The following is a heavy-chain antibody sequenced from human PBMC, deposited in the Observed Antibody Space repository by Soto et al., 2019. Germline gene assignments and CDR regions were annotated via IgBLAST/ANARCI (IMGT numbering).Heavy chain of an antibody. D-gene: IGHD5-18*01. CDR2: IYYSGST. J-gene: IGHJ6*02. Sequence: SETLSLTCNVSGGSVSSDEYCWTWIRQPPGKGLEWIGYIYYSGSTNYNPSLKSRVTISVDTSKNQFSLKLSSVTAADTAVYYCARLPGYSYGYAYYYGMDVWGQGTTVTVSS. CDR1: GGSVSSDEYC. CDR3: ARLPGYSYGYAYYYGMDV. V-gene: IGHV4-61*08.